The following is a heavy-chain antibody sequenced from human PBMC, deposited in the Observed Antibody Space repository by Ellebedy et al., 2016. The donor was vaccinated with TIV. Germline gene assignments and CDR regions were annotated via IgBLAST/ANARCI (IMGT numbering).Heavy chain of an antibody. Sequence: GGSLRLXXAASGFTFNNFGMSWVRQAPGKGLEWVAGITGSGDRAYYANSVKGRFTISRDYSKNTLYLQMDSLRAEDTAVYYCAKARSTVTTPLDYWGQGTLVTVSS. D-gene: IGHD4-11*01. CDR3: AKARSTVTTPLDY. J-gene: IGHJ4*02. V-gene: IGHV3-23*01. CDR1: GFTFNNFG. CDR2: ITGSGDRA.